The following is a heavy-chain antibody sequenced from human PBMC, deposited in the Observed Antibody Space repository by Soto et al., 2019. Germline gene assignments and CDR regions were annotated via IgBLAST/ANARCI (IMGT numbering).Heavy chain of an antibody. CDR1: GFTFSGST. J-gene: IGHJ4*02. Sequence: EVQLVESGGGLVQAGGSLKLSCAASGFTFSGSTVHWVRQASGKGLEWIGLIRTKANSDATVYAASVRGRFTISRDDSKNTAYLPMNSLKTEDTAVYHCTLGGELSDSWGQGTLVTVSS. D-gene: IGHD3-16*01. CDR3: TLGGELSDS. V-gene: IGHV3-73*01. CDR2: IRTKANSDAT.